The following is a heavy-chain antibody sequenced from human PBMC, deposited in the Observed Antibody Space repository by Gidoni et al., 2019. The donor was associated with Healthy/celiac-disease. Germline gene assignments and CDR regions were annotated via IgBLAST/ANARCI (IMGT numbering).Heavy chain of an antibody. V-gene: IGHV3-74*01. J-gene: IGHJ4*02. D-gene: IGHD2-21*02. Sequence: EVQLVESGGGLVQPGGSLRLSCAASGFTFSSYWMHWVRQATGKGLVWVSRINSDGSSTSYADSVKGRFTISRDNAKNTLYLQMNSLRAEDTAVYYCARVFPDCGGDCYDYWGQGTLVTVSS. CDR3: ARVFPDCGGDCYDY. CDR1: GFTFSSYW. CDR2: INSDGSST.